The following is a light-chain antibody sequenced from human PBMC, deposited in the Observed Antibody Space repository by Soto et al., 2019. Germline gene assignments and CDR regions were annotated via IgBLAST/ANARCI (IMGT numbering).Light chain of an antibody. Sequence: QSALTQPRSVSGSPGQSVTISCTGTSSDVGGYNYVSWYQQHPGKAPKLMIYDVSKRPSGVPDRFSGSKSGNTASLTISGLQAEDEADYYCCSYAGIYTFYVLGTG. J-gene: IGLJ1*01. V-gene: IGLV2-11*01. CDR3: CSYAGIYTFYV. CDR2: DVS. CDR1: SSDVGGYNY.